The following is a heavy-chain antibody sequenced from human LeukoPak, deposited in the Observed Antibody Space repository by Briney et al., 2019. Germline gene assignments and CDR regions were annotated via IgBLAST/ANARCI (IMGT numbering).Heavy chain of an antibody. J-gene: IGHJ3*02. CDR3: ARADSSQGPYAFDI. CDR2: VYYSGRA. Sequence: SETRSLTCTVSGGSISSSSYFWAWIRQPPGKGLEWIGSVYYSGRAYNNPSLQSQLTISVDTSKKQFSLKLNSVTAADTAVYYCARADSSQGPYAFDIWGQGTMVTVSS. V-gene: IGHV4-39*07. CDR1: GGSISSSSYF. D-gene: IGHD3-22*01.